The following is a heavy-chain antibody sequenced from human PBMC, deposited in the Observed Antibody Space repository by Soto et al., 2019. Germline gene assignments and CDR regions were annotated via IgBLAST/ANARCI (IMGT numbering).Heavy chain of an antibody. CDR3: AKSFTPGYYYYYMDV. CDR2: ISYDGSNK. V-gene: IGHV3-30*18. CDR1: GFTFSSYG. J-gene: IGHJ6*03. D-gene: IGHD3-10*01. Sequence: QVQLVESGGGVVQPGRSLRLSCAASGFTFSSYGMHWVRQAPGKGLEWVAVISYDGSNKYYADSVKGRFTISRDNSKNTLYLQMNSLRAEDTAVYYCAKSFTPGYYYYYMDVWGKGTMVTVSS.